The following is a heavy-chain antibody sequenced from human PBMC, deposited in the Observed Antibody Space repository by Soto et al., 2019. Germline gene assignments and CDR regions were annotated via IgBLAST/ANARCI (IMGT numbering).Heavy chain of an antibody. D-gene: IGHD1-26*01. J-gene: IGHJ6*02. V-gene: IGHV4-34*01. Sequence: SETLSLTCAVYGGSFSGYYCSWIRQPPGKGLEWIGEINHSGSTNYNPSLKSRVTISVDTSKNQFSLKLSSVPAADTAVYYCARGLGPMDVCGQGTTVTVSS. CDR3: ARGLGPMDV. CDR1: GGSFSGYY. CDR2: INHSGST.